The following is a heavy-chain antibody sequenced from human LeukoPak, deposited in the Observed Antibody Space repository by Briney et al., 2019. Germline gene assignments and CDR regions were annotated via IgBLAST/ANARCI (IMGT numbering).Heavy chain of an antibody. CDR3: ARVVGGSYFSGLGY. V-gene: IGHV1-46*01. Sequence: ASVKVSCKASGYTFTSYYIHWVRQAPGQGLEWVGTINPSGGNTNYAQRFQGRVTMTRDTSISTAYMELSRLRSDDTAVYYCARVVGGSYFSGLGYWGQGTLVTVSS. D-gene: IGHD1-26*01. CDR2: INPSGGNT. J-gene: IGHJ4*02. CDR1: GYTFTSYY.